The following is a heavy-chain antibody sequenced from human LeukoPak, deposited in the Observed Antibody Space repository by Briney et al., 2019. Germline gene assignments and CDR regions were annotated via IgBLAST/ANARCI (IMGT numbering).Heavy chain of an antibody. J-gene: IGHJ5*02. Sequence: GGSLRLSCAASGFSFSNYWMSWVRQAPGKGLEWVANIKQDGSEKYYVDSVKGRFTISGDNAKNSLYLQMNSLRAEDTAVYYCARDRVDTAMAYWGHWFDPWGQGTLVTVSS. V-gene: IGHV3-7*01. D-gene: IGHD5-18*01. CDR3: ARDRVDTAMAYWGHWFDP. CDR2: IKQDGSEK. CDR1: GFSFSNYW.